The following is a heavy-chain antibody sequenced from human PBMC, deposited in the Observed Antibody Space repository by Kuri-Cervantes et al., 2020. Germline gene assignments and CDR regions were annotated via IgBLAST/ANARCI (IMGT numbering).Heavy chain of an antibody. Sequence: ASVKVSCKASGYTFTYRYLHWVRQAPGQALEWMGWISAYNGDTNYAQKLQGRVTMTTDTSTSTAYMELRSLRSDDTAVYYCARGRRDGYNYFDLWGRGTLVTVSS. V-gene: IGHV1-18*04. CDR3: ARGRRDGYNYFDL. J-gene: IGHJ2*01. CDR1: GYTFTYRY. D-gene: IGHD5-24*01. CDR2: ISAYNGDT.